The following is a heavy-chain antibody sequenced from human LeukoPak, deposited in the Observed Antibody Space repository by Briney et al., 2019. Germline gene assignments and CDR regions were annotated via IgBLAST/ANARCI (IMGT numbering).Heavy chain of an antibody. D-gene: IGHD1-26*01. V-gene: IGHV1-24*01. CDR2: FDPEDGET. J-gene: IGHJ2*01. CDR1: GYTLTELS. Sequence: ASVTVSCKVSGYTLTELSMHWVRQAPGKGLEWMGGFDPEDGETIYAQKFQGRVTMTEDTSTDTAYMELSSLRSEDTAVYYCAIRVGATRYWYFDLWGRGTLVTVSS. CDR3: AIRVGATRYWYFDL.